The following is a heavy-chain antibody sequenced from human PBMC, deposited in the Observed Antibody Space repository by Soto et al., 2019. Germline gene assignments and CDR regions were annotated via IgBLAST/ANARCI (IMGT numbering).Heavy chain of an antibody. D-gene: IGHD3-10*01. J-gene: IGHJ6*02. Sequence: GGSLRLSCAASGFTFSSYWMSWVRQAPGKGLEWVANIKQDGSEKYYVDSVKGRFTISRDNAKNSLYLQMNSLRAEDTAVYYCARDKVITMVRGVMFYYYYYGMDVWGQGTTVTVSS. CDR3: ARDKVITMVRGVMFYYYYYGMDV. CDR2: IKQDGSEK. CDR1: GFTFSSYW. V-gene: IGHV3-7*03.